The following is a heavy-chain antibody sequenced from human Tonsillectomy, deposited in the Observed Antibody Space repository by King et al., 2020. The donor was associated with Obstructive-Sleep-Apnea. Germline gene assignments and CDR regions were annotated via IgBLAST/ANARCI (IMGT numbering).Heavy chain of an antibody. CDR3: ARSPGAVAGNWYFDL. J-gene: IGHJ2*01. D-gene: IGHD6-19*01. CDR1: GGSISSYS. CDR2: IYYSGTN. Sequence: VQLQESGPGLVKPAETLSLTCAVSGGSISSYSWSWIRQPPGKGLEWVVYIYYSGTNNYNPSLKSRVTISVDTSKNQVSLKLTSVTAADTAVYYCARSPGAVAGNWYFDLWGRGTLVTVSS. V-gene: IGHV4-59*01.